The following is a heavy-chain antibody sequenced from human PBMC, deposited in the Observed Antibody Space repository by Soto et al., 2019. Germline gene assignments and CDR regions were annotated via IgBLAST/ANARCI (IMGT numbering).Heavy chain of an antibody. Sequence: SETLSLTCGVYGGSFSGYQWNWIRQSPGQGLEWIGEINHSGTTKYNPSLESRINLSVDTSKKQFSLKMFSVTAADTAIYYCARGWTSDPSGQGTQVTVSS. CDR3: ARGWTSDP. V-gene: IGHV4-34*01. CDR2: INHSGTT. J-gene: IGHJ5*02. CDR1: GGSFSGYQ. D-gene: IGHD1-1*01.